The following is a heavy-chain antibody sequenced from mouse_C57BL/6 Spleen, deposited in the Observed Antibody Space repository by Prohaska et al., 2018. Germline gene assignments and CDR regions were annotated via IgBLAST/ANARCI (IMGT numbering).Heavy chain of an antibody. CDR3: ASRYGYDKAMDY. J-gene: IGHJ4*01. CDR2: ISSGSSTI. D-gene: IGHD2-2*01. V-gene: IGHV5-17*01. Sequence: EVQLVESGGGLVKPGGSLKLSCAASGFTFSDYGMHWVRQAPEKGLEWVAYISSGSSTIYYADTVKGRFNISRDNAKNTLFLQMTSLRSEDTAMYYCASRYGYDKAMDYWGQGTSVTVSS. CDR1: GFTFSDYG.